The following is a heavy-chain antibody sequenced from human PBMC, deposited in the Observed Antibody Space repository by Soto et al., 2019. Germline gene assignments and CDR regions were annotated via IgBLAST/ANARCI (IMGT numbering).Heavy chain of an antibody. CDR2: VSGHDGSP. CDR3: AKDHGGQGDYDGNAIKTY. CDR1: GFTFGSFS. J-gene: IGHJ4*02. Sequence: EVQLLESGGGLVQPGGSLRRSCAASGFTFGSFSLTWVLPAPGKGLEWVWSVSGHDGSPHYAASVRGRSTISRDTSKKTLFRQMTSLRAEDTARYYCAKDHGGQGDYDGNAIKTYWVQGTLVSVSS. V-gene: IGHV3-23*01. D-gene: IGHD4-17*01.